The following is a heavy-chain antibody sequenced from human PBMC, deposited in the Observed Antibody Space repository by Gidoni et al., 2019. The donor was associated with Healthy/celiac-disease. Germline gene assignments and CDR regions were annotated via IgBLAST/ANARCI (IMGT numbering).Heavy chain of an antibody. CDR2: TYYRSKWYN. V-gene: IGHV6-1*01. CDR1: GYSVSTTTAP. Sequence: QVQLQQSGPGLVKPSQTLSLTCAISGYSVSTTTAPWNWIRQSPSRGLEWLGRTYYRSKWYNDYAVSVKSRITINPDTSKNQFSLQLNSVTPEDTAVYYCAREGENYYDSSGYDYFDYWGQGTLVTVSS. J-gene: IGHJ4*02. CDR3: AREGENYYDSSGYDYFDY. D-gene: IGHD3-22*01.